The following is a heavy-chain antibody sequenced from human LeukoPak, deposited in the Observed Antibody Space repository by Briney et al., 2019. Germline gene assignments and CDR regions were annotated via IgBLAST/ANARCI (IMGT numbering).Heavy chain of an antibody. J-gene: IGHJ3*02. CDR2: ITSSSSTI. Sequence: KPGGSLRLSCAASGFTFSDYYMSWIRQAPGKGLEWVSYITSSSSTIYYADSVKGRSTISRDNAKNSLYLQMNSLRAEDTAVYYCARDRGSGHYGDPRTQPGYAFDIWGQGTMVTVSS. D-gene: IGHD4-17*01. CDR3: ARDRGSGHYGDPRTQPGYAFDI. V-gene: IGHV3-11*01. CDR1: GFTFSDYY.